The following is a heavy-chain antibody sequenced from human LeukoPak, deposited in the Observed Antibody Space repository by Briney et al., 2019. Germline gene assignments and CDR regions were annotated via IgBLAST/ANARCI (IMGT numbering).Heavy chain of an antibody. V-gene: IGHV1-46*01. CDR1: GYTFTSYG. D-gene: IGHD2-15*01. Sequence: ASVTVSCKASGYTFTSYGISWVRQAPGQGLEWMGIINPSGGSTSYAQKFQGRVTMTRDTSTSTVYMELSSLRSEDTAVYYCAREAPNCSGGSCYYDAFDIWGQGTMVTVSS. J-gene: IGHJ3*02. CDR3: AREAPNCSGGSCYYDAFDI. CDR2: INPSGGST.